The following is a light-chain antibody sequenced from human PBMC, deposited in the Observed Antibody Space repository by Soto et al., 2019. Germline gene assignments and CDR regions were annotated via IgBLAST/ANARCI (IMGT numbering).Light chain of an antibody. V-gene: IGKV3-11*01. CDR2: DAY. CDR1: QSFRGL. CDR3: QQLRSYPST. Sequence: EVVLTQSPVTLSLSPGERATLSCRASQSFRGLLAWYQQKPGQAPRLLIYDAYNRATGIPPRFSGSGSGTDFALTITSLQAEDFATYYCQQLRSYPSTFGGGTKVDIK. J-gene: IGKJ4*01.